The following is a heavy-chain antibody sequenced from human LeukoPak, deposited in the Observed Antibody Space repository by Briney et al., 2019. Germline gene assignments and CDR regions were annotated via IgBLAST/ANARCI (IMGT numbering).Heavy chain of an antibody. CDR2: IIPIFGTA. V-gene: IGHV1-69*05. CDR1: GGTFSSYA. J-gene: IGHJ4*02. Sequence: SVQVSCKASGGTFSSYAISWVRQAPGQGLKWMGGIIPIFGTANYAQKFQGRVTITTDESTSTAYMELSSLRTEDTAVYYCARDNAGSYHQEVAINWGQGTLVTVSS. CDR3: ARDNAGSYHQEVAIN. D-gene: IGHD1-26*01.